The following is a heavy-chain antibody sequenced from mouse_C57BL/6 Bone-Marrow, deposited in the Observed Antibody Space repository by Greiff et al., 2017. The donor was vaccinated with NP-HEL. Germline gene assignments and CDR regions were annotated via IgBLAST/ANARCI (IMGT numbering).Heavy chain of an antibody. CDR3: APIYYGNL. J-gene: IGHJ3*01. CDR1: GFTFSSYA. D-gene: IGHD2-1*01. V-gene: IGHV5-4*03. Sequence: EVKLMESGGGLVKPGGSLKLSCAASGFTFSSYAMSWVRQTPEKRLEWVATISDGGSYTYYPDNVKGRVTISRDNAKNNLYLQMSHLKSEDTAMYYCAPIYYGNLWGQGTLVTVSA. CDR2: ISDGGSYT.